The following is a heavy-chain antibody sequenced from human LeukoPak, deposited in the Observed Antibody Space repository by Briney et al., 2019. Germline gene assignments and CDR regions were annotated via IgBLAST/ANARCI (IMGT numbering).Heavy chain of an antibody. D-gene: IGHD1-26*01. CDR1: GDSVSSNSAA. J-gene: IGHJ4*02. Sequence: SQTLSLTCAISGDSVSSNSAAWNWIRQSPPRGLEWLGRTYYRSKWYNDYAVSVKSRITINPDTSKNQFSLQLNSVTPEDTAVYYCARYSGSYPHHFDYWGQGTLVTVSS. CDR2: TYYRSKWYN. CDR3: ARYSGSYPHHFDY. V-gene: IGHV6-1*01.